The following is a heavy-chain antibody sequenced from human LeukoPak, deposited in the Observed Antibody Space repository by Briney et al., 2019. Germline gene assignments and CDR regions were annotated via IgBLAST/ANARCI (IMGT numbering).Heavy chain of an antibody. CDR1: GFTFSRYA. J-gene: IGHJ5*02. Sequence: PGGSLRLSCSASGFTFSRYAMHWVRQAPGKGLEYVAVISNNGDSTKYADSVKGRFTISRDNSKNTLYLQMSSLRAEDTAVYYCVKDRHCSSTSCYVFDPWGQGTLVTVSS. CDR3: VKDRHCSSTSCYVFDP. V-gene: IGHV3-64D*06. CDR2: ISNNGDST. D-gene: IGHD2-2*01.